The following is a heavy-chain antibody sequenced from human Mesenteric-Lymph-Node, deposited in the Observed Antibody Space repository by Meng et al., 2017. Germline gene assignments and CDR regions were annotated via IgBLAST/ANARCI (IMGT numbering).Heavy chain of an antibody. CDR1: GFTFSSYW. V-gene: IGHV3-23*03. D-gene: IGHD3-10*01. CDR2: MYSGAGGT. J-gene: IGHJ3*01. CDR3: ATSLLWFGACAFDF. Sequence: GESLKISCAASGFTFSSYWMSWVRQAPGKGLEWVSVMYSGAGGTYYADSVKGRFTISRDNSKNTLYFQLTSLRTEDTAVYYCATSLLWFGACAFDFWGHGTMVTVSS.